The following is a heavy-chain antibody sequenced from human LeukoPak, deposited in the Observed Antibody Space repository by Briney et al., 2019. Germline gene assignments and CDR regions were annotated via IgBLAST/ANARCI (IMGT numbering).Heavy chain of an antibody. Sequence: SETLSLTCTVSGGSISSYYWRWIRQPPGKGLEWIGYIYYSGSTNYNASLKSRVTISVDTSKNQFSLKLSSVTAADTAVYYCARGARNVVVPDVYYFDYWGQGTLVTVSS. CDR1: GGSISSYY. D-gene: IGHD2-2*01. CDR2: IYYSGST. J-gene: IGHJ4*02. V-gene: IGHV4-59*01. CDR3: ARGARNVVVPDVYYFDY.